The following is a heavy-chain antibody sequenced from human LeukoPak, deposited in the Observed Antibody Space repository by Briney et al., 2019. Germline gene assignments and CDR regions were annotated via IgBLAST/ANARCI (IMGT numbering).Heavy chain of an antibody. V-gene: IGHV3-23*01. CDR1: GFTFRSYT. D-gene: IGHD2-2*01. CDR3: AKEGSSTWTYYFDC. CDR2: ISGSGRTT. J-gene: IGHJ4*02. Sequence: PGGSLRLSCVASGFTFRSYTMNWVRQAPGKGLEWVSGISGSGRTTYYADSVKGRFTISRDNSKNTLYLEMNSLRVEDTAVYYCAKEGSSTWTYYFDCWGQGILVTVSS.